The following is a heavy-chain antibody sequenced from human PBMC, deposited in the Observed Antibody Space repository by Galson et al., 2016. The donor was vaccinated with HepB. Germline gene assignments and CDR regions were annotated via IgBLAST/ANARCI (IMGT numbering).Heavy chain of an antibody. V-gene: IGHV3-33*02. Sequence: SLRLSCATSGFTFNNYGFHWVRQAPGKGLEWVAVIWYDGSKEFYADYAKGRFTISRDDSKNTLFLQMNSLRGEDTALYYCTRGRSSAGYYGLDVRGQGTAVTVSS. CDR3: TRGRSSAGYYGLDV. CDR2: IWYDGSKE. CDR1: GFTFNNYG. J-gene: IGHJ6*02. D-gene: IGHD6-25*01.